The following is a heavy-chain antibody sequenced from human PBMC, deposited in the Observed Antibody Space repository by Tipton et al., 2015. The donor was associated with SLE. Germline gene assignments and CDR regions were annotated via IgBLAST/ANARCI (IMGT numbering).Heavy chain of an antibody. CDR3: ARDQGTAGAFDI. Sequence: TLSLTCTVSGGSISSYYWSWIRQPPGKGLEWIGYIYYSGSTNYNPSLKSRVTISVGTSKNQFSLKLSSVTAADTAVYYCARDQGTAGAFDIWGQGTMVTVSS. CDR1: GGSISSYY. CDR2: IYYSGST. D-gene: IGHD1-1*01. V-gene: IGHV4-59*01. J-gene: IGHJ3*02.